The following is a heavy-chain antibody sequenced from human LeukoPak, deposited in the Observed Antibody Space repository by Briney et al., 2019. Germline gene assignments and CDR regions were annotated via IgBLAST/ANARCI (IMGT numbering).Heavy chain of an antibody. D-gene: IGHD2-2*01. Sequence: PGGSLRLSCAASGFTFSSYSMNWVRQAPGKGLEWVSYISSSSSYKYYADSVKGRFTISRDNAKNSLYLQMNSLRAEDTAVYYCARVSTSLYYFDYWGQGTLVTVSS. V-gene: IGHV3-21*01. J-gene: IGHJ4*02. CDR2: ISSSSSYK. CDR1: GFTFSSYS. CDR3: ARVSTSLYYFDY.